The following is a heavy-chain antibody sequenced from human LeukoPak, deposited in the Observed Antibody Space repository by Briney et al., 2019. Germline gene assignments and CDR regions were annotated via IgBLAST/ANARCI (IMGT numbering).Heavy chain of an antibody. V-gene: IGHV2-5*01. J-gene: IGHJ4*02. CDR1: GSSFSTSGVG. D-gene: IGHD2-2*02. CDR2: IYWNDDK. CDR3: AHGGYCSSTSCYTWAYFDY. Sequence: SGPTLVKPTQTLTLTCTFPGSSFSTSGVGVGWIRQPPGKALEWLALIYWNDDKRYSPSLKSRLTITKDTSKNQVVLTMTNMDPVDTATYYCAHGGYCSSTSCYTWAYFDYWGQGTLVTVSS.